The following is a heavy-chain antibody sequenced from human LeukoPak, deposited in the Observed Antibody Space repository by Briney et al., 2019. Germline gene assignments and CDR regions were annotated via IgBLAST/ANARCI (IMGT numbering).Heavy chain of an antibody. D-gene: IGHD1-26*01. CDR2: IYWDDDT. V-gene: IGHV2-5*02. CDR3: AHRPGMGAHRFDV. J-gene: IGHJ4*02. CDR1: GFSLTTSRAG. Sequence: SGPTLAKPTEPLTLTCSFSGFSLTTSRAGVGWMRQSPGKALQWLTLIYWDDDTRYRPSLRGRLAVTKDASKNQVLLTMTNVDPADTGTYYCAHRPGMGAHRFDVWGQGILVTVSS.